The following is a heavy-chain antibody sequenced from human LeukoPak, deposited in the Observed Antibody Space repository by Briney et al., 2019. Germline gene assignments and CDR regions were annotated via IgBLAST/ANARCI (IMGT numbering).Heavy chain of an antibody. J-gene: IGHJ5*02. CDR1: GGSFSGYY. D-gene: IGHD5-18*01. CDR2: INHSGST. CDR3: ARDPVDTAMIGHIDP. V-gene: IGHV4-34*01. Sequence: SETLSLTCAVYGGSFSGYYGSWIRQPPGKGLEWIGEINHSGSTNYNPSLKSRVTISVDTSKNQFSLKLSSVTAADTAVYYCARDPVDTAMIGHIDPWGQGTLVTVSS.